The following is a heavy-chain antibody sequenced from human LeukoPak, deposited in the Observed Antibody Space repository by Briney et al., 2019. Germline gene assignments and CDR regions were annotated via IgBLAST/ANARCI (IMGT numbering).Heavy chain of an antibody. J-gene: IGHJ4*02. CDR3: ARSLIHMVRGVYYFDY. V-gene: IGHV4-4*07. CDR2: IYTSGST. Sequence: PSETLSLTCTVSGGSISSYYWSWIRQPAGKGLEWIGRIYTSGSTNYNPSLKSRVTMSVDTSKNQFSLKLSSVTAADTAVYYCARSLIHMVRGVYYFDYWGQGILVTVSS. D-gene: IGHD3-10*01. CDR1: GGSISSYY.